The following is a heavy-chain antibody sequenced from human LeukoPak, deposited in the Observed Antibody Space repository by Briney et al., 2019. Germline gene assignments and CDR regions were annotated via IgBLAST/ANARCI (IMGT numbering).Heavy chain of an antibody. CDR2: IYYSGST. D-gene: IGHD4-23*01. CDR1: GGSISGSSYY. V-gene: IGHV4-39*01. Sequence: SETLSLTCTVSGGSISGSSYYWGWIRQPPGKGLEWIGSIYYSGSTYYNPSLKSRVTISVDTSKNQFSLKLSSVTAADTAVYYCARHRDDYGGNGAFDIWGQGTMVTVSS. CDR3: ARHRDDYGGNGAFDI. J-gene: IGHJ3*02.